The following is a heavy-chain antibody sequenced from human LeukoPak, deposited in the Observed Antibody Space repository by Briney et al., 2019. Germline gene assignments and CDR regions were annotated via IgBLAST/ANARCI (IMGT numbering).Heavy chain of an antibody. D-gene: IGHD3-22*01. CDR1: GGSISSGGYY. CDR3: ARGSYDSSGYSVIFDY. J-gene: IGHJ4*02. V-gene: IGHV4-61*08. CDR2: INHSGTT. Sequence: ETLSLTCTVSGGSISSGGYYWSWIRQHPGKGLEWIGEINHSGTTNYNPSLKSRVTMSLDTSKNQFSLKLSSVTAADTAVYYCARGSYDSSGYSVIFDYWGQGTLVTVSS.